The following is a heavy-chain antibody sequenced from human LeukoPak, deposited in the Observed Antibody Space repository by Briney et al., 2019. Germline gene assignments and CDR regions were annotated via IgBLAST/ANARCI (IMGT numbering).Heavy chain of an antibody. CDR2: IYYSGST. Sequence: SETLSLTCAVYGGSFSDYYWSWIRQPPGKGLEWIGYIYYSGSTYYNPSLKSRVTISVDTSKNQFSLKLSSVTAADTAVYYCARINYYGSGPMDVWGQGTTVTVSS. V-gene: IGHV4-30-4*01. D-gene: IGHD3-10*01. J-gene: IGHJ6*02. CDR1: GGSFSDYY. CDR3: ARINYYGSGPMDV.